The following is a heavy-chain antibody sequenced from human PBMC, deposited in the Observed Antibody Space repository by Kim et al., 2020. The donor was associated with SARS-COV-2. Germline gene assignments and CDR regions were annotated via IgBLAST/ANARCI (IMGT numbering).Heavy chain of an antibody. Sequence: ASVKVSCKVSGYTLTELSMHWVRQAPGKGLEWMGGFDPEDGETIYAQKFQGRVTMTEDTSTDTAYMELSSLRSEDTAVYYCATVEEKWWPYVWGSYRYNDAFDIWGQGTMVTVSS. V-gene: IGHV1-24*01. CDR2: FDPEDGET. D-gene: IGHD3-16*02. CDR1: GYTLTELS. CDR3: ATVEEKWWPYVWGSYRYNDAFDI. J-gene: IGHJ3*02.